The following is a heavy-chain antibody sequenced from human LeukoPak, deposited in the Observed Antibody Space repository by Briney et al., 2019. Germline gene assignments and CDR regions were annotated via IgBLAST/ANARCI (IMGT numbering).Heavy chain of an antibody. CDR3: AGGAGWLADS. J-gene: IGHJ4*02. Sequence: GGSLRLSCVASGITFSNHWMQWVRQAPGKGLEWVANIKQDGSEKFYLESVKGRFTISRDNAKNSLYLQMNSLRVEDTALYYCAGGAGWLADSWGQGSLVTVSS. CDR2: IKQDGSEK. V-gene: IGHV3-7*01. D-gene: IGHD6-19*01. CDR1: GITFSNHW.